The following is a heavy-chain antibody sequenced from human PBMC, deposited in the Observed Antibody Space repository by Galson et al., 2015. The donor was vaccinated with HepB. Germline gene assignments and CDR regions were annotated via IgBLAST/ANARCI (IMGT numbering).Heavy chain of an antibody. V-gene: IGHV3-23*01. CDR1: GFTFSSYA. D-gene: IGHD1-26*01. CDR3: AKNAGRWESFDS. Sequence: SLRLSCAASGFTFSSYAMTWVRQAPGKGLEWVSSISLSGVSTYYADSVKGRFAISRDNSKNTLYLQLNSLRADDTAVYYCAKNAGRWESFDSWGQGTLVTVSS. J-gene: IGHJ4*02. CDR2: ISLSGVST.